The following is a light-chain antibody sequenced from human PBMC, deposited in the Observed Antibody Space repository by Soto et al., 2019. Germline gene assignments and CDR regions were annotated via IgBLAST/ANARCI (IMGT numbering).Light chain of an antibody. CDR3: SSYAGSNNPVI. CDR2: EVS. Sequence: QSALTQPPSASGSPGQSVTISCTGTSSDVGGYNYVSWYQQHPGKAPKFLIFEVSRQPSGVPDRFSGSKSGNTASLTVSGLQADDEADYYCSSYAGSNNPVIFGGGTKLT. V-gene: IGLV2-8*01. CDR1: SSDVGGYNY. J-gene: IGLJ2*01.